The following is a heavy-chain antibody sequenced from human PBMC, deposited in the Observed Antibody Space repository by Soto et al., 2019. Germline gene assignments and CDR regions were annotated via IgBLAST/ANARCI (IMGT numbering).Heavy chain of an antibody. J-gene: IGHJ4*02. CDR2: MNPNNGNT. V-gene: IGHV1-8*01. CDR3: AKGPSNWGFDY. Sequence: QVQLVQSGAEVKRPGASVKISCKASGYTFTSDDFNWVRQATGQGREWMGWMNPNNGNTAYAQKFQGRVTMTRDTSISTAYMELSSLTSEDTAVYYCAKGPSNWGFDYWGQGTLVTVSS. CDR1: GYTFTSDD. D-gene: IGHD7-27*01.